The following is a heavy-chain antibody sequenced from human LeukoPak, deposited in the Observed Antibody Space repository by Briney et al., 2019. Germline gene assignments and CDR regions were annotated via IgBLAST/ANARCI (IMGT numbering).Heavy chain of an antibody. D-gene: IGHD2-15*01. CDR3: ARDCIGCHGFDH. CDR1: GYDFINYG. CDR2: VSAYGDNT. Sequence: ASVKVSCKASGYDFINYGISWVRQAPGQGLEWIGWVSAYGDNTNYVQKVQGRVTMTTDTSTSTAYMELRSLRSDDTAVYYCARDCIGCHGFDHWGQGTLVTVSS. J-gene: IGHJ4*02. V-gene: IGHV1-18*01.